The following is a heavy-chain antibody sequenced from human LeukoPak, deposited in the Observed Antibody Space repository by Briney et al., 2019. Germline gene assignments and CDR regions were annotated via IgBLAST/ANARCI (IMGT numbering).Heavy chain of an antibody. J-gene: IGHJ4*02. V-gene: IGHV1-2*02. CDR1: GYTFTGYF. Sequence: ASVKVSCKASGYTFTGYFMNWVRQAAGQGLEWMGWINPNSGDTTYAQKFQGRVTMTRDTSTSTAYMELSRLRSDDTAVYYCARAQYYYPHHYYVYWGQGTLVTVSS. CDR2: INPNSGDT. D-gene: IGHD3-10*01. CDR3: ARAQYYYPHHYYVY.